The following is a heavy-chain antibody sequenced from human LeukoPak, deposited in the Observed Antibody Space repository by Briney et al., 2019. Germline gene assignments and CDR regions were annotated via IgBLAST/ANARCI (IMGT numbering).Heavy chain of an antibody. CDR3: ARIAAAGTGVSYYYGMDV. CDR2: ISAYNGNT. D-gene: IGHD6-13*01. Sequence: ASVKVSCKASGYTFTSYGISWLRQAPGQGLEWMGWISAYNGNTNYAQKLQGRVTMTTDTSTSTAYMELRSLRSDDTAVYYCARIAAAGTGVSYYYGMDVWGQGTTVTVSS. J-gene: IGHJ6*02. V-gene: IGHV1-18*01. CDR1: GYTFTSYG.